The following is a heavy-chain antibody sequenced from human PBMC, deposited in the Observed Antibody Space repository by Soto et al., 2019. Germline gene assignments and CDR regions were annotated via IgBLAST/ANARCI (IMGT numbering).Heavy chain of an antibody. D-gene: IGHD5-18*01. CDR3: ARHVDTAMITANFDS. V-gene: IGHV5-51*01. Sequence: GESLTISCQGSGDSFAHSWIGWVRQMPGKGLEWMGIIYPGDSDTRYSPSFQGQVTISADKSISTAYLQWSSLKASDSAIYYCARHVDTAMITANFDSWGQGTLVTVSS. J-gene: IGHJ4*02. CDR1: GDSFAHSW. CDR2: IYPGDSDT.